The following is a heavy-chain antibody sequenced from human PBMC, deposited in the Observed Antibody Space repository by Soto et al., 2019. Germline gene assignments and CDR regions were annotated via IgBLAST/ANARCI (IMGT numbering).Heavy chain of an antibody. J-gene: IGHJ4*02. CDR3: ARDATGSYSYFDY. CDR2: ISGSGGST. V-gene: IGHV3-23*01. Sequence: GGSLRLSCAASGFTFSSYAMSWVRQAPGKGLEWVSAISGSGGSTYYADSVKGRFTISRDNAKNSLYLQMNSLRAEDTAVYYCARDATGSYSYFDYWGQGTLVTVSS. D-gene: IGHD1-26*01. CDR1: GFTFSSYA.